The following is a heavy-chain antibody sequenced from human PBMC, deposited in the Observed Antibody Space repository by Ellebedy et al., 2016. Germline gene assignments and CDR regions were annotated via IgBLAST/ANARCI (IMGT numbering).Heavy chain of an antibody. Sequence: IRQPPGKGLEWIGYIYYSGSTNYNPSLKSRVTISVDTSKNQFSLKLSSVTAADTAVYYCARMRYCGGDCWYFDYWGQGTLVTVSS. V-gene: IGHV4-59*08. CDR2: IYYSGST. D-gene: IGHD2-21*02. J-gene: IGHJ4*02. CDR3: ARMRYCGGDCWYFDY.